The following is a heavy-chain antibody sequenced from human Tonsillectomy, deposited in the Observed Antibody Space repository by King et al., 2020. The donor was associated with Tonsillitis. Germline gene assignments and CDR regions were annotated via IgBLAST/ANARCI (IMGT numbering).Heavy chain of an antibody. D-gene: IGHD5-18*01. J-gene: IGHJ4*02. CDR1: GYTFTNYY. V-gene: IGHV1-46*03. Sequence: GQLVQSGAEVKKPGASVKVSCKASGYTFTNYYMHWVRQAPGQGLEWMGIINPSGGSTSNAQKFQGRVTMTRDTSTSTVYMELSGLRSEDTAVYFCARDQGLQQWRQSDFDYWGQGTLVTVSS. CDR3: ARDQGLQQWRQSDFDY. CDR2: INPSGGST.